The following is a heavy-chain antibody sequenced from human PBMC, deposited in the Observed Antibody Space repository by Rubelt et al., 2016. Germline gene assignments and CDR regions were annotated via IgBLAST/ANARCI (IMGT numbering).Heavy chain of an antibody. J-gene: IGHJ4*01. V-gene: IGHV3-23*04. CDR1: GFTFSNNA. CDR3: AREGERYRIGGNCYPTHFGY. D-gene: IGHD2-15*01. CDR2: LNGDGSAT. Sequence: VQLVESGGGVVQPGRSLRLSCAASGFTFSNNAMSWVRQAPGKGLEWISSLNGDGSATNYADSVKGRFTISRDNSQNTLYLQMNSLRAEDTAIYYCAREGERYRIGGNCYPTHFGYWGQGTLVTVSS.